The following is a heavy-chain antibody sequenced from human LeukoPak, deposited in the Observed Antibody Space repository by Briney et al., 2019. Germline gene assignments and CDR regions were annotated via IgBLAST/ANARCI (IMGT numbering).Heavy chain of an antibody. J-gene: IGHJ6*03. CDR1: GFTFTSYS. CDR2: ISSSSSYI. Sequence: GGSLRLSCAASGFTFTSYSMSWVGQAPGKGLEWVSSISSSSSYIYYADSVKGRFTISRDNPKNSLYLQMNSLRAEDTAVYYCARLLPSLNYMDVWGKGTTVTVSS. CDR3: ARLLPSLNYMDV. V-gene: IGHV3-21*01.